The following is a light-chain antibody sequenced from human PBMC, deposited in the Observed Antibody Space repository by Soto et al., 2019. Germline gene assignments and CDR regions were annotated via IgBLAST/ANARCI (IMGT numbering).Light chain of an antibody. CDR1: SSDVGGYNY. J-gene: IGLJ1*01. Sequence: QSALTQPRSVSGSAGQSVTISCTGASSDVGGYNYVSWYQQHPGKAPKVMIYDVSERPSGVPDRFSGSKSGNTASLTISGLQAEDEADYYCCSYAGSPRYVFGTGTKLTV. CDR2: DVS. CDR3: CSYAGSPRYV. V-gene: IGLV2-11*01.